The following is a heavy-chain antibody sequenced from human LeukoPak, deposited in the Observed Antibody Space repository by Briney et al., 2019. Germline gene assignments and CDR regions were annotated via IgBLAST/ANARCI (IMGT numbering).Heavy chain of an antibody. V-gene: IGHV4-34*01. Sequence: SETLSLTCAVYGEPFSGYYWDWFRQPSGKGLEWIGEINHSGHRNYNPSLESRVTISVDTSKNQFSLKLNSVTAADAAIYYCAGQPLGILRAFDVWGRGTMVTVSS. CDR3: AGQPLGILRAFDV. CDR2: INHSGHR. D-gene: IGHD2-15*01. J-gene: IGHJ3*01. CDR1: GEPFSGYY.